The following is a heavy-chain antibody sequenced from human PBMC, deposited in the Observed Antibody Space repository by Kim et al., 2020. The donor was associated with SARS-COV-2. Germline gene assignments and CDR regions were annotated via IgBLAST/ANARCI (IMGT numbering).Heavy chain of an antibody. CDR3: AREGFGELFWFDP. CDR1: GGSISSYY. Sequence: SETLSLTCTVSGGSISSYYWSWIRQPPGKGLEWIGYIYYSGSTNYNPSLKSRVTISVDTSKNPFSLKLSSVTAADTAVYYCAREGFGELFWFDPWGQGTLVTVSS. D-gene: IGHD3-10*01. CDR2: IYYSGST. J-gene: IGHJ5*02. V-gene: IGHV4-59*13.